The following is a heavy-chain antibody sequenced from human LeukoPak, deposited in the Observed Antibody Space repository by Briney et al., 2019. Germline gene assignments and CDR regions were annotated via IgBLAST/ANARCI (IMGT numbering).Heavy chain of an antibody. J-gene: IGHJ4*02. D-gene: IGHD3-9*01. CDR1: GFSFSNYW. CDR3: ARDSPSYDILTGGLDY. V-gene: IGHV3-74*01. CDR2: ISSDGSDT. Sequence: GGSLRLSCAASGFSFSNYWMHWVRQAPGKGLVWVSRISSDGSDTIYADSVKGRFTMSRDNAKNTLYLQMNSLRAEDTAVYYCARDSPSYDILTGGLDYWGQGTLVTVSS.